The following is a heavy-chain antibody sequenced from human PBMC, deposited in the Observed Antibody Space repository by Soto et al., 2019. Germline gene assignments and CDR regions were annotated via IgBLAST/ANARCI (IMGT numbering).Heavy chain of an antibody. CDR1: GGSISSGGYY. CDR3: ARATDYGDYLNWFDP. J-gene: IGHJ5*02. CDR2: IYYSGST. V-gene: IGHV4-31*03. D-gene: IGHD4-17*01. Sequence: SETLSLTCTVSGGSISSGGYYWSWIRQHPGKGLEWIGYIYYSGSTNYNPSLKSRVTISVDTSKNQFSLKLSSVTAADTAVYYCARATDYGDYLNWFDPWGQGTLVTVSS.